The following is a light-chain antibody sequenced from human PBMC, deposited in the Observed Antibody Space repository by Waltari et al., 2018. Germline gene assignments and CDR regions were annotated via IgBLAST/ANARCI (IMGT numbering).Light chain of an antibody. CDR3: QQYGSSPVT. J-gene: IGKJ3*01. V-gene: IGKV3-20*01. CDR2: GAS. CDR1: HSVSSSY. Sequence: EIVLTQSPGTLSLSPGDRATLSCRASHSVSSSYLAWYQQKPGQAPRLLIFGASNRATGIPDRFSGSGSGTDFTLTISRLEPEDFAMYYCQQYGSSPVTFGPGTKVDIK.